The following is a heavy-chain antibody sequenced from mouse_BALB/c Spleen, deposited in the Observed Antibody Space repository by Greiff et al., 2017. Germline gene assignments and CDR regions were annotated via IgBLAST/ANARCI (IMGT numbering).Heavy chain of an antibody. Sequence: VQLQQSGPELVKPGASVKMSCKASGYTFTDYVISWVKQRTGQGLEWIGEIYPGSGSTYYNEKFKGKATLTADKSSSTAYIQLSSLTSEDSAVYYCARNDRYNYYAMDYWGQGTSVTVSS. CDR2: IYPGSGST. D-gene: IGHD2-14*01. CDR1: GYTFTDYV. V-gene: IGHV1-77*01. J-gene: IGHJ4*01. CDR3: ARNDRYNYYAMDY.